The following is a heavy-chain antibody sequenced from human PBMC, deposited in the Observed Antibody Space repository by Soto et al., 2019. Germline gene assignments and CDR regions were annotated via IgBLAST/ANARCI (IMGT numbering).Heavy chain of an antibody. J-gene: IGHJ4*02. CDR2: IIPMFGTS. D-gene: IGHD2-2*02. Sequence: SVKVSCKASGGTFSGYAISWVRQAPGQGLEWMGEIIPMFGTSNYAQKFQGRVTITADESTSTAYMELSSLSSEDTAVYYCARGSCSSTSCYKEYYFDLWGQGTLVTVSS. V-gene: IGHV1-69*13. CDR1: GGTFSGYA. CDR3: ARGSCSSTSCYKEYYFDL.